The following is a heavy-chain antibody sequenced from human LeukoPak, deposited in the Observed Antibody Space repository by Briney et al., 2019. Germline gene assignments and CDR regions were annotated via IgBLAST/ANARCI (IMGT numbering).Heavy chain of an antibody. J-gene: IGHJ4*02. CDR1: GFTFSSYT. D-gene: IGHD3-3*01. CDR2: ISYDGSNK. Sequence: GGSLRLSCAASGFTFSSYTMRWVRQAPGKGLEWVAVISYDGSNKYYADSVKGRFTISRDNSKNTLYLQMNSLRAEDTAVYYCARDLPYYDFWSGYSLSNVFDYWGQGTLVTVSS. CDR3: ARDLPYYDFWSGYSLSNVFDY. V-gene: IGHV3-30-3*01.